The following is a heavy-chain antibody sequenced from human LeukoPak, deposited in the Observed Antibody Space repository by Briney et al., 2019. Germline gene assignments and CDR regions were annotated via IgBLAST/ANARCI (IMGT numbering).Heavy chain of an antibody. D-gene: IGHD3/OR15-3a*01. J-gene: IGHJ4*02. CDR3: ARDLDPLNY. Sequence: PGGSLRLSCAASGFTFSGYNLNWVRQAPGKGLEWVSYISSSGSTIYYADSVKGRFTISRDNAKNSLFLQMNSLSAEDTAVYYCARDLDPLNYWGQGTLVTVSS. V-gene: IGHV3-48*01. CDR2: ISSSGSTI. CDR1: GFTFSGYN.